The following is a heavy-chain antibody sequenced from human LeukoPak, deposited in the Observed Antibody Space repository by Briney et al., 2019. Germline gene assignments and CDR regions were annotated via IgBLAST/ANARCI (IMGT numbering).Heavy chain of an antibody. Sequence: SETLSLTCTVCGGSISSSSYYWGWIRRPPGEGVEWIGTIYYSGSTYYNPSLKSRVPISVDTSKNQFSLKLSSVTAADTAVYYCASIGYYYYYYGMDVWGQGTTVTVSS. CDR3: ASIGYYYYYYGMDV. J-gene: IGHJ6*02. D-gene: IGHD3-16*02. V-gene: IGHV4-39*01. CDR2: IYYSGST. CDR1: GGSISSSSYY.